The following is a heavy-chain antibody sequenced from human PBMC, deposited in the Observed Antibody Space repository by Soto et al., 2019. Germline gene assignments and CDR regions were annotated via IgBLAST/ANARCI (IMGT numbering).Heavy chain of an antibody. J-gene: IGHJ4*02. CDR3: VRDTETSSRSSLDY. Sequence: EVQLVESGGGLIQPGGSLRLSCTASGFNVSSDYMNWVRQAPGKGLEWVAVLSTGGCTYYADSVKGRFTISRDNSKNTLYLQMNSLRVEDSALYYCVRDTETSSRSSLDYWGQGTLVTVSS. V-gene: IGHV3-53*01. CDR1: GFNVSSDY. CDR2: LSTGGCT. D-gene: IGHD4-17*01.